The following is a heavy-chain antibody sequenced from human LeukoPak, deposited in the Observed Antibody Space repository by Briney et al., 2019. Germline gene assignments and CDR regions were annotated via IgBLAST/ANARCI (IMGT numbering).Heavy chain of an antibody. CDR1: GGSINSHS. V-gene: IGHV4-59*11. Sequence: SETLSLTCTVSGGSINSHSWSWIRQPPGKGLEWIGYVFNGGSTNYNPSLKSRVTMSVDTSRDQFSLRLTSVTAADTAIYYCATRPAGSTWYGVFDYWSQGTLVTVSS. D-gene: IGHD6-13*01. CDR3: ATRPAGSTWYGVFDY. CDR2: VFNGGST. J-gene: IGHJ4*02.